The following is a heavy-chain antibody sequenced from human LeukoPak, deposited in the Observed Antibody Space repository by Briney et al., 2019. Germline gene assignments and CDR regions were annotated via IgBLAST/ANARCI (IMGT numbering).Heavy chain of an antibody. Sequence: SETLSLTCTVSGYSISSGYYWGWIRQPAGQGLEWIGRIYTSGSTNYNPSLKSRVTISVDTSKNQFSLKLSSVAAADTAVYYCAREHYDFWSGYPSHAYYYYYYMDVWGKGTTVTVSS. CDR3: AREHYDFWSGYPSHAYYYYYYMDV. J-gene: IGHJ6*03. D-gene: IGHD3-3*01. CDR2: IYTSGST. CDR1: GYSISSGYY. V-gene: IGHV4-61*02.